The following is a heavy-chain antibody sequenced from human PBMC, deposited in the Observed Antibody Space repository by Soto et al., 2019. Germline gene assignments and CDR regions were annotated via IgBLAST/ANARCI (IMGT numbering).Heavy chain of an antibody. V-gene: IGHV3-74*01. CDR2: INSDGSST. CDR1: GFTFSSYW. D-gene: IGHD2-15*01. Sequence: SLRLSCAASGFTFSSYWMHWVRQAPGKGLVWVSRINSDGSSTSYADSVKGRFTISRDNAKNTLYLQMNSLRAEDTAVYYCARDPVVVVAATTNWFDPWGQGTLVTVSS. J-gene: IGHJ5*02. CDR3: ARDPVVVVAATTNWFDP.